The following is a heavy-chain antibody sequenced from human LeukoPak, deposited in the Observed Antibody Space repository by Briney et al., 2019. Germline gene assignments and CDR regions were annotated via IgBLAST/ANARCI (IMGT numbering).Heavy chain of an antibody. D-gene: IGHD3-10*01. Sequence: GGSLRLSCAASGFTFSSYAMSWVRQAPGKGREWVAAISGSGGSTYYADSVKGRFTISRDNSKNTLYLQMNSLRAEDTAVYYCAKAKLLWFGETRYYFDYWGQGTLVTVSS. J-gene: IGHJ4*02. CDR2: ISGSGGST. CDR1: GFTFSSYA. CDR3: AKAKLLWFGETRYYFDY. V-gene: IGHV3-23*01.